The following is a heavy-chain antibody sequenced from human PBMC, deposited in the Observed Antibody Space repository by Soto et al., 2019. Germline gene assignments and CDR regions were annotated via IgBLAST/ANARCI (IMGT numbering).Heavy chain of an antibody. V-gene: IGHV4-31*03. D-gene: IGHD2-2*01. CDR1: GGSISSGGYY. Sequence: TLSLTCTFSGGSISSGGYYWSWIRQHPGKGLEWIGYIYYSGSTYYNPSLKSRVTISVDTSKNQFSLKLSSVTAADTAVYYCARASSRGRWFDPWGQGTLVTVSS. CDR3: ARASSRGRWFDP. J-gene: IGHJ5*02. CDR2: IYYSGST.